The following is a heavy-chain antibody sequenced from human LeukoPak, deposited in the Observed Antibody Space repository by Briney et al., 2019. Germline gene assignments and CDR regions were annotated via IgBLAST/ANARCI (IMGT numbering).Heavy chain of an antibody. CDR3: AMLMTTSFSTYKPFDN. CDR2: IGSSGGNI. J-gene: IGHJ4*02. CDR1: GFSFSGYG. V-gene: IGHV3-23*01. Sequence: GGSLRLSCVASGFSFSGYGMSWVRQAPGKGLEWVSAIGSSGGNIHYADSVKGRFTISRDNSRYTLYLEVNSLRAEDTAVYYCAMLMTTSFSTYKPFDNWGREPWSPSP. D-gene: IGHD4-17*01.